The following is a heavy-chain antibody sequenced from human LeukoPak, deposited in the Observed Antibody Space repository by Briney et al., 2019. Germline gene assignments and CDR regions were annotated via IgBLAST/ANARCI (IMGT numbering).Heavy chain of an antibody. D-gene: IGHD6-25*01. CDR3: ARSIAAYYFDY. J-gene: IGHJ4*02. Sequence: GGSLRLSCAASGFTFSSYEINWVRQAPGKGLGWVSYISSSGSTIYYADSVKGRFTISRDNAKNSLYLQMNSLRAEDTAVYYCARSIAAYYFDYWGQGTLVTVSS. CDR2: ISSSGSTI. CDR1: GFTFSSYE. V-gene: IGHV3-48*03.